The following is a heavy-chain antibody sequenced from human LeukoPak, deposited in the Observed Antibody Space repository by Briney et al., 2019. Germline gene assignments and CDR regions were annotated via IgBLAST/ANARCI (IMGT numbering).Heavy chain of an antibody. CDR1: GFTFSSYA. CDR2: ISYDGSNK. V-gene: IGHV3-30-3*01. J-gene: IGHJ4*02. Sequence: GGSLRLSCAASGFTFSSYAMHWVRQAPGKGLEWVGVISYDGSNKYYADSVKGRFTIARDNSRNTLYLQMNSLRAEDTAVYYCARDNEQWLVRGDSFDYWGQGALVTVSS. D-gene: IGHD6-19*01. CDR3: ARDNEQWLVRGDSFDY.